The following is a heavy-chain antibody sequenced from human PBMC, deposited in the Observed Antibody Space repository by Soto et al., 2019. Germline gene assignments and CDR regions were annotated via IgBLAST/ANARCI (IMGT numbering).Heavy chain of an antibody. J-gene: IGHJ6*02. CDR2: IIPIFGTA. V-gene: IGHV1-69*01. CDR1: GGTFSSYS. Sequence: QVQLVQSGAEVKKPGSSVKVSCKVSGGTFSSYSISWVRQAPGQGLEWMGGIIPIFGTANYAQKFQGRVRIIADESTNTAYMELSSLSSEDTAVYYCARYGPTPYYGMDVWGQGTTVTVSS. CDR3: ARYGPTPYYGMDV. D-gene: IGHD4-17*01.